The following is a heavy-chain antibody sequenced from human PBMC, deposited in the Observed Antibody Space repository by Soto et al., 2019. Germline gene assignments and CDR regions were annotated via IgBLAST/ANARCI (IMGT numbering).Heavy chain of an antibody. CDR2: INHSGST. CDR3: ARVSPAYCSSTSCYRPNWFDP. J-gene: IGHJ5*02. Sequence: QVQLQQWGAGLLKPSETLSLTCAVYGGSFSGYYWSWIRQPPVKGLEWIGEINHSGSTNYNPSLKSRVTISVDTSKNQFSLKLSSVTAADTAVYYCARVSPAYCSSTSCYRPNWFDPWGQGTLVTVSS. CDR1: GGSFSGYY. V-gene: IGHV4-34*01. D-gene: IGHD2-2*02.